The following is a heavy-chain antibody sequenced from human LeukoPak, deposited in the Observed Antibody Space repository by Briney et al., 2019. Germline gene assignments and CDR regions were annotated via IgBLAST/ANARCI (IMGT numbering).Heavy chain of an antibody. V-gene: IGHV3-30*03. Sequence: GGSLRLSCAASGFTFSSYGMHWVRQAPGKGLEWGALISNDGSNELYADSVKGRFTISRDNSKNTLYLQVNSLRVEDTAVYYCARGHNPSGGATPYWGQGTLVTVSS. J-gene: IGHJ4*02. CDR3: ARGHNPSGGATPY. CDR2: ISNDGSNE. CDR1: GFTFSSYG. D-gene: IGHD1-26*01.